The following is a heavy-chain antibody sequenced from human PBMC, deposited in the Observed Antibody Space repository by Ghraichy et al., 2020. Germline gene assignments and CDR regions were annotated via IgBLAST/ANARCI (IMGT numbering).Heavy chain of an antibody. J-gene: IGHJ5*02. CDR3: ASDATKLGWFDP. CDR1: GGSISSSSYY. CDR2: IYYSGST. Sequence: SETLSLTCTVYGGSISSSSYYWGWIRQPQGKGLEWIGSIYYSGSTYYNPSLKSRVTISVDTSKNQFSLKLSSVTAADTAVYYCASDATKLGWFDPWGQGTLVTVSS. D-gene: IGHD7-27*01. V-gene: IGHV4-39*01.